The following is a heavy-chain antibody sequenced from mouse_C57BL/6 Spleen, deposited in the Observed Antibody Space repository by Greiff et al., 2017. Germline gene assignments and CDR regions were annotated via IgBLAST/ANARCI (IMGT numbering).Heavy chain of an antibody. Sequence: QVQLQQSGPGLVQPSQSLSITCTVSGFSLTSSGVHWVRQSPGKGLEWLGVIWSGGSTDYNAAFISRLSISKDNSKSQVFFKMNSLQADDTAIYXCARNGGYDYDRYFDVWGTGTTVTVSS. CDR2: IWSGGST. CDR3: ARNGGYDYDRYFDV. CDR1: GFSLTSSG. V-gene: IGHV2-2*01. D-gene: IGHD2-4*01. J-gene: IGHJ1*03.